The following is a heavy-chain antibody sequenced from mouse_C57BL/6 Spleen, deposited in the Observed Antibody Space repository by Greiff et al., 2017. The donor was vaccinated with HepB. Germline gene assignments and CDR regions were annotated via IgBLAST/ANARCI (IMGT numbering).Heavy chain of an antibody. CDR3: ARGTVVATKYFDY. CDR2: IDPSDSYT. D-gene: IGHD1-1*01. CDR1: GYTFTSYW. V-gene: IGHV1-69*01. Sequence: QVQLQQPGAELVMPGASVKLSCKASGYTFTSYWMHWVKQRPGQGLEWIGEIDPSDSYTNYNQKFKGKSTLTVDKSSSTAYMQLSSLTSEDSAVYYCARGTVVATKYFDYWGQGTTLTVSS. J-gene: IGHJ2*01.